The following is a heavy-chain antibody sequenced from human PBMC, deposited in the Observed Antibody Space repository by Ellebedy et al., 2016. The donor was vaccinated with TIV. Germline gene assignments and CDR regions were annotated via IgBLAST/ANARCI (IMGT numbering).Heavy chain of an antibody. CDR1: GGSISSYY. CDR2: IYYSGST. CDR3: ARAYYDSSGYIDI. D-gene: IGHD3-22*01. V-gene: IGHV4-59*01. J-gene: IGHJ3*02. Sequence: MPSETLSLTCTVSGGSISSYYWSRIRQPPGKGLEWIGYIYYSGSTNYNPSLKSRVTISVDTSKNQFSLKLSSVTAADTAVYYCARAYYDSSGYIDIWGQGTMVTVSS.